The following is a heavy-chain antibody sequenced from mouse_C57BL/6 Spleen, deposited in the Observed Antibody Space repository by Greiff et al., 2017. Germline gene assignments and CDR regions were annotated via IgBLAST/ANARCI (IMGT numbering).Heavy chain of an antibody. V-gene: IGHV1-7*01. CDR3: ARPGIYYDYDGAY. CDR1: GYTFTSYW. J-gene: IGHJ3*01. Sequence: QVQLKESGAELAKPGGSVKLSCKASGYTFTSYWMHWVKQRPGQGLEWIGYINPSSGYTKYNKKVKDKSTLTEDQTSITAYMQLSSLTYEDSAVYYCARPGIYYDYDGAYWGQGTLVTVSA. CDR2: INPSSGYT. D-gene: IGHD2-4*01.